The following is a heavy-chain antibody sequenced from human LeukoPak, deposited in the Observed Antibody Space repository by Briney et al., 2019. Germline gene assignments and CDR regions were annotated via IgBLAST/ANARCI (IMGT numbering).Heavy chain of an antibody. Sequence: SETLSLTCAVYGGSFSGYYWSWIRQPPGKGLEWIGEINHSGSTNYNPSLKSRVTISVDTSKNQFSLKLSSVTAADTAVYYCARGRLGTKLKKYYFDYWGQGTLVTVPS. D-gene: IGHD2-8*01. CDR3: ARGRLGTKLKKYYFDY. J-gene: IGHJ4*02. V-gene: IGHV4-34*01. CDR1: GGSFSGYY. CDR2: INHSGST.